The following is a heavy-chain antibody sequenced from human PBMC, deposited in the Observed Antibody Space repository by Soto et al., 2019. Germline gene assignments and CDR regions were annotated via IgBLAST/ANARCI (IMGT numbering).Heavy chain of an antibody. D-gene: IGHD2-2*02. Sequence: SVKVSCKASGGTFSSYAISWVLQAPGQGLEWMGGIIPIFGTANYAQKFQGRVTITADESTSTAYMELSSLRSEDTAVYYCARGEVVPAAIWASGYYYGMDVWGQGTTVTVSS. CDR2: IIPIFGTA. J-gene: IGHJ6*02. CDR3: ARGEVVPAAIWASGYYYGMDV. V-gene: IGHV1-69*13. CDR1: GGTFSSYA.